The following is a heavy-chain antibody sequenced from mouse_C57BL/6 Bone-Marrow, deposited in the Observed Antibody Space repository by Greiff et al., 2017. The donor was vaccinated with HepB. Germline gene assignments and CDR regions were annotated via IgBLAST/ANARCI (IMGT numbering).Heavy chain of an antibody. J-gene: IGHJ2*01. CDR2: IHPNSGST. Sequence: VQLQQSGAELVKTGASVKLSCKASGYTFTSYWMHWVKQRPGQGLEWIGMIHPNSGSTNYNEKFKSKATLTVDKSSSTAYMQLSSLTSEDSAVYYCARDYYGSRRDYFDYWGQGTTLTVSS. CDR1: GYTFTSYW. V-gene: IGHV1-64*01. CDR3: ARDYYGSRRDYFDY. D-gene: IGHD1-1*01.